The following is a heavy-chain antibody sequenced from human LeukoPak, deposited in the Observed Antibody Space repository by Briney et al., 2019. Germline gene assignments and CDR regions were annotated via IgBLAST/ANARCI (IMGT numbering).Heavy chain of an antibody. Sequence: GGSLRLSCAASGFTFSSYAMSWVRQAPGKGLEWVSAISGSGGSTYYADSVKGRFTISRDNSKNTLYVQMNSLRAEDTAVYHCAKDPTELCYASMGDTGWFDPWGQGTLVTVSS. J-gene: IGHJ5*02. CDR2: ISGSGGST. D-gene: IGHD1-26*01. V-gene: IGHV3-23*01. CDR1: GFTFSSYA. CDR3: AKDPTELCYASMGDTGWFDP.